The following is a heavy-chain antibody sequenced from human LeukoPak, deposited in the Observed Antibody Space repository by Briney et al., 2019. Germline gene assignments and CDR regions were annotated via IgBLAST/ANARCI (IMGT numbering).Heavy chain of an antibody. V-gene: IGHV3-53*01. CDR2: IYSGGST. J-gene: IGHJ4*02. CDR1: GFTVSSNY. Sequence: GGSLRLSCAASGFTVSSNYMSWVRQAPGKGLEWVSFIYSGGSTYYADSVKGRFTISRDNSKNTLYLQMNSLRAEDTAVYYCARGSSSWYAFDYWGQGTLVTVSS. CDR3: ARGSSSWYAFDY. D-gene: IGHD6-13*01.